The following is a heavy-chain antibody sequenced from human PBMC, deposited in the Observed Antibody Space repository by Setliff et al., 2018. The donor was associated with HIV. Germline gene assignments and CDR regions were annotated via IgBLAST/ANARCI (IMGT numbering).Heavy chain of an antibody. D-gene: IGHD1-26*01. V-gene: IGHV4-59*08. J-gene: IGHJ6*03. CDR2: IKYTGST. CDR3: ARRRPPPSGLYSAYYMDV. CDR1: GGSINTY. Sequence: SETLSLTCTVSGGSINTYWSWIRQPPGKGLEWIGYIKYTGSTNYNPSLKSRVTIGVDTSKNQFSLKLTSVTAADAAVYYCARRRPPPSGLYSAYYMDVWGTGTTVTVSS.